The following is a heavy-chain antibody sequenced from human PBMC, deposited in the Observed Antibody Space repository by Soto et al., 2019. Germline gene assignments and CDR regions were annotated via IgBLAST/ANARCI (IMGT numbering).Heavy chain of an antibody. CDR3: ARGNHRWLQLWYFDL. CDR2: IIPIFGTA. V-gene: IGHV1-69*12. D-gene: IGHD5-12*01. Sequence: QVQLVQSGAEVKKPGSSETVSWKASGGTFSSYNISWVRQAPGQGLEWMGGIIPIFGTANYAQKFQGRVTITADESTSTAYMELSSLRSEDTVVYYCARGNHRWLQLWYFDLWGRGTLVTVSS. J-gene: IGHJ2*01. CDR1: GGTFSSYN.